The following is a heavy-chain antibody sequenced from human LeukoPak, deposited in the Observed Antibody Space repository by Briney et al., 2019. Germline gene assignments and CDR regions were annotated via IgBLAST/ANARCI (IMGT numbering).Heavy chain of an antibody. D-gene: IGHD3-22*01. CDR2: ISYSGIN. CDR1: GGSISSYY. V-gene: IGHV4-59*01. Sequence: SETLSLTCTVSGGSISSYYWSWIRQPPGKGLEWIGYISYSGINNYNPSLKSRVTISVDTSKNHFSLKLTSVTAADTAVYYCARLKDSSGYYPNYFDYWGQGTLVTVSS. CDR3: ARLKDSSGYYPNYFDY. J-gene: IGHJ4*02.